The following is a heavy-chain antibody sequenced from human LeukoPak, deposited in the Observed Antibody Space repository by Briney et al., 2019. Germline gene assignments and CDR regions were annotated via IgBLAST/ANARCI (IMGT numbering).Heavy chain of an antibody. CDR1: GGSISSSSYY. CDR3: ARVYCTGGSCFAGWFDS. D-gene: IGHD2-8*02. Sequence: SETLSLTCTVSGGSISSSSYYWGWIRQPPGKGLEWIGSIYYSGSTYYNPSLESRVTISLDTSKNQFSLKVTSVTAADTAVYYCARVYCTGGSCFAGWFDSWGQGTLVTVSS. CDR2: IYYSGST. J-gene: IGHJ5*01. V-gene: IGHV4-39*07.